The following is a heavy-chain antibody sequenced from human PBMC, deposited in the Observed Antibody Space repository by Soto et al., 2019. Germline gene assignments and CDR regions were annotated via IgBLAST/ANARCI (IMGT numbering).Heavy chain of an antibody. CDR3: ATDSSGYYLARD. V-gene: IGHV5-51*01. D-gene: IGHD3-22*01. Sequence: PGDSLKISFKGSGYIFTMYRIGWVRQMPGKGLEWMGTIYPGDSDTRYSPSFQGQVTISADKSISTAYLQWSSLKASDTAMYYCATDSSGYYLARDWGQGTMVTVSS. J-gene: IGHJ3*01. CDR2: IYPGDSDT. CDR1: GYIFTMYR.